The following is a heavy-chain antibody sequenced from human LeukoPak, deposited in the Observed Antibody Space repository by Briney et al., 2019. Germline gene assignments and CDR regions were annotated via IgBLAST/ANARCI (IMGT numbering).Heavy chain of an antibody. CDR3: ARASRITIFGVFNH. D-gene: IGHD3-3*01. V-gene: IGHV1-2*02. CDR2: INPNTGGT. Sequence: ASVKVSCKASGYTFTGYFMHWVRQAPGQGLEWMGWINPNTGGTNYAQKFQGRFTMTRDTSISTAYMELSRLRSDDTAVYYCARASRITIFGVFNHWGQETLVTVSS. CDR1: GYTFTGYF. J-gene: IGHJ4*02.